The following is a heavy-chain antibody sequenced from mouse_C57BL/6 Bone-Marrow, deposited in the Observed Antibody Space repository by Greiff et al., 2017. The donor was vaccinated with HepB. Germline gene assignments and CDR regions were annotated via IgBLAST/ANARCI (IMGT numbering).Heavy chain of an antibody. CDR3: ARTGWLPLAWFAY. CDR2: INPNNGGT. CDR1: GYTFTDYN. D-gene: IGHD2-3*01. Sequence: VQLKESGPELVKPGASVKMSCKASGYTFTDYNMHWVKQSHGKSLEWIGYINPNNGGTSYNQKFKGKATLTVNKSSSTAYMELRSLTSEDSAVYYCARTGWLPLAWFAYWGQGTLVTVSA. V-gene: IGHV1-22*01. J-gene: IGHJ3*01.